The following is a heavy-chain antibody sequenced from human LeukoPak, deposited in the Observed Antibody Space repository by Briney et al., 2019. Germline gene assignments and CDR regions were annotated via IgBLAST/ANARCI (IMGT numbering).Heavy chain of an antibody. CDR3: TRVYCSSSSCYNADY. Sequence: ASVKVSCKTSGYTFTSYYMHWVRQAPGQGLEWIGIINLNGGSTKYAQKFQGRVTMTRDTSTSTVYIELSSLRSEDTAVYYCTRVYCSSSSCYNADYWGQGTLVTVSS. CDR2: INLNGGST. V-gene: IGHV1-46*03. J-gene: IGHJ4*02. CDR1: GYTFTSYY. D-gene: IGHD2-2*02.